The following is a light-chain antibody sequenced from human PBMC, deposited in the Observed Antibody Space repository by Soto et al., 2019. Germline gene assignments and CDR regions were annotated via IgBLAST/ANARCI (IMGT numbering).Light chain of an antibody. Sequence: DIQLTQSPSFLPASVGDRVTITCRASQGISSFLAWYQQKPGKAPKLLIYAASTLQSGVPSRFSGSGSGTEFTLTITSLPPEDFATYYCQQVNSFSYTFGQGTKLEIK. CDR2: AAS. CDR3: QQVNSFSYT. CDR1: QGISSF. V-gene: IGKV1-9*01. J-gene: IGKJ2*01.